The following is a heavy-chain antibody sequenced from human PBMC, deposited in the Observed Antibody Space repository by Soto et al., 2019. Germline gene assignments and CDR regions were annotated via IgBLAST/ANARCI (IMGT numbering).Heavy chain of an antibody. J-gene: IGHJ4*02. V-gene: IGHV3-21*01. D-gene: IGHD1-26*01. CDR1: GFTFSSYS. Sequence: EVQLVESGGGLVKPGGSLRLSCAASGFTFSSYSMNWVRQAPGKGLEWVSSISSSSSYIYYADSVKGRFTISRDNAKNSLYMQMNSLRGEDTAVYYCASVGATASFDYWGQGTLVTVSS. CDR2: ISSSSSYI. CDR3: ASVGATASFDY.